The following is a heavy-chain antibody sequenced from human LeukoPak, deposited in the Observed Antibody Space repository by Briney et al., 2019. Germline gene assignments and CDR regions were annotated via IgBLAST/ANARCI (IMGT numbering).Heavy chain of an antibody. CDR1: GFTFSDYY. Sequence: GGSLRLSCAASGFTFSDYYMSWIRQAPGKGLEWVSYISSSGSTIYYADSVKGRFTISRDNAKNSLYLQMKSLRAEDTAVYYCARVKPWDAFDIWGQGTMVTVSS. J-gene: IGHJ3*02. CDR3: ARVKPWDAFDI. CDR2: ISSSGSTI. V-gene: IGHV3-11*01.